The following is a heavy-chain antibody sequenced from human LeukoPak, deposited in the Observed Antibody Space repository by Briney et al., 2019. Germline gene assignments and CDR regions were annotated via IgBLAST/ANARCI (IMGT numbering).Heavy chain of an antibody. J-gene: IGHJ4*02. CDR1: GGSISSSSYY. Sequence: SETLSLTCTVSGGSISSSSYYWGWIRQPPGKGLEWIGSIYYSGSTYYNPSLKSRVTISVDTSKNQFSLKLSSVTAADTAVYYCARDLIAVSLYYFDYWGQGTQVTVSS. CDR2: IYYSGST. CDR3: ARDLIAVSLYYFDY. V-gene: IGHV4-39*07. D-gene: IGHD6-19*01.